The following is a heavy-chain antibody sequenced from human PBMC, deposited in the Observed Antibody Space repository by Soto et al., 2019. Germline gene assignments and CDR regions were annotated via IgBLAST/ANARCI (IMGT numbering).Heavy chain of an antibody. V-gene: IGHV4-34*01. CDR3: ARGPVAGTLRYFDY. CDR2: INHSGST. J-gene: IGHJ4*02. D-gene: IGHD6-19*01. Sequence: QVQLQQWGAGLLKPSETLSLTCAVYGGSFSGYYWSWIRQPPGKGLEWIGEINHSGSTNYNPSLKSRVTISVDTSTNQFSLKLSSVTAADTAVYYCARGPVAGTLRYFDYWGQGTLVTVSS. CDR1: GGSFSGYY.